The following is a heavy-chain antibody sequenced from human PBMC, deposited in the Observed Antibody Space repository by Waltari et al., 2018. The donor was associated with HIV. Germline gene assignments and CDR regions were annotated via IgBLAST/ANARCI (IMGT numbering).Heavy chain of an antibody. V-gene: IGHV3-23*01. CDR1: GFTFSSYA. CDR2: ISDSGDNR. CDR3: SLGKIFDY. J-gene: IGHJ4*02. D-gene: IGHD1-26*01. Sequence: EVQLLESGGGLVQPGGSLRLSCAASGFTFSSYAMGWVRQAPGKGLDWVSSISDSGDNRYYAESVKGRFTVSRDNSKNTLYLQVNNLRAEDTAVYYCSLGKIFDYWGQGTLVTVSS.